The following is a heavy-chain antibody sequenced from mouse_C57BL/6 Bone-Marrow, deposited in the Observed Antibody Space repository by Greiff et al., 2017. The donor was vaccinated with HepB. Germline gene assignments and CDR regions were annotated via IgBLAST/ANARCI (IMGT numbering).Heavy chain of an antibody. CDR1: GFTFSNYW. Sequence: DVMLVESGGGLVQPGGSMKLSCVASGFTFSNYWMNWVRQSPEKGLEWVAQIRLKSDNYATHYAESVKGRFTISRDDSKSSVYLQMNNLRAEDTGIYYCTRSIYYYGFYFDYWGQGTTLTVSS. CDR2: IRLKSDNYAT. CDR3: TRSIYYYGFYFDY. V-gene: IGHV6-3*01. D-gene: IGHD1-1*01. J-gene: IGHJ2*01.